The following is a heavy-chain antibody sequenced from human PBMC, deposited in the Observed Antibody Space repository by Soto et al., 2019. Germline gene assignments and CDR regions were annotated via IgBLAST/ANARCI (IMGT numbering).Heavy chain of an antibody. CDR1: GGSFSGYY. J-gene: IGHJ6*03. CDR2: INHSGST. D-gene: IGHD2-15*01. Sequence: PSETLSLTCAVYGGSFSGYYWSWIRQPPGKGLEWIGEINHSGSTNYNPSLKSRVTISVDTSKNQFSLKLSSVTAADTAVYYCARGYCSGGSCYWGVYYMDVWGKGTTVTVSS. V-gene: IGHV4-34*01. CDR3: ARGYCSGGSCYWGVYYMDV.